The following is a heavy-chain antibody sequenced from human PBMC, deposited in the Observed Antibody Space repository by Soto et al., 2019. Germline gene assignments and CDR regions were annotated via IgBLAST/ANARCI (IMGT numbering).Heavy chain of an antibody. V-gene: IGHV4-31*03. CDR3: SRDPQY. CDR1: GGSISSGGYY. CDR2: MYNSVST. J-gene: IGHJ4*02. Sequence: QVQLQESGPGLVKPSQTLSLTCTVSGGSISSGGYYWSWMRQHPGKGLEWIGYMYNSVSTYYNPSLQSRVTISVDKSKNQFSLKLSYVSAADTAVYYCSRDPQYWGQGTLVTVSS.